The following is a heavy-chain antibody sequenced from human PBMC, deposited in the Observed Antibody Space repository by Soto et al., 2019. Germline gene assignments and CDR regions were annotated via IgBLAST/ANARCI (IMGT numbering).Heavy chain of an antibody. D-gene: IGHD6-13*01. J-gene: IGHJ3*02. CDR3: ARESLGMGSSWNSKAFDI. Sequence: PSETLSLTCTASGGSISSYYWSWIRQPAGKGLEWIGRIYTSGSTNYNPSLKSRVTMSVDTSKNQFSLKLSSVTAADTAVYYCARESLGMGSSWNSKAFDIWGQGTMVTVSS. CDR1: GGSISSYY. CDR2: IYTSGST. V-gene: IGHV4-4*07.